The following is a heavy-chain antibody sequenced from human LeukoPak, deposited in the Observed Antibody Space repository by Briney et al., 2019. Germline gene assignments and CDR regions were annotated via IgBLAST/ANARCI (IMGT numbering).Heavy chain of an antibody. CDR2: INHSGST. CDR3: ARGPDWFDP. V-gene: IGHV4-34*01. J-gene: IGHJ5*02. Sequence: PGGSLRLSCAASGFTFSSYAMSWVRQPPGKGLEWIGEINHSGSTNYNPSLKSRVTISVDTSKNQFPLKLSSVTAADTAVYYCARGPDWFDPWGQGTLVTVSS. CDR1: GFTFSSYA.